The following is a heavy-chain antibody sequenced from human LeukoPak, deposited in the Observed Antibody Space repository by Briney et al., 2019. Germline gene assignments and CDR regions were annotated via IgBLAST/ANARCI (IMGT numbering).Heavy chain of an antibody. Sequence: GGSLRLSCAASGFTFSSYWMHWVRQAPGKGLVWVSRINSDGSSTSYADSVKGRFTISRDNARNSLYLQMNSLRAEDTAVYYCARGMYYYDSSGYYYSDYWGQGTLVTVSS. V-gene: IGHV3-74*01. CDR2: INSDGSST. CDR3: ARGMYYYDSSGYYYSDY. CDR1: GFTFSSYW. D-gene: IGHD3-22*01. J-gene: IGHJ4*02.